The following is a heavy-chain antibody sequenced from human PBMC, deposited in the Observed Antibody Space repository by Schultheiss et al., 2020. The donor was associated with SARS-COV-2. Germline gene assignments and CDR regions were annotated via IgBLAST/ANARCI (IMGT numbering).Heavy chain of an antibody. CDR2: IYHSGST. Sequence: SETLSLTCTVSGGSISSGSYYWSWIRQPAGKGLEWIGEIYHSGSTYYNPSLRSRVTINVDTSKNRFSLHLTSVTAADTAIYYCARAKSDSWGYYYYHMDVWGKGTTVTVSS. D-gene: IGHD7-27*01. V-gene: IGHV4-39*07. J-gene: IGHJ6*03. CDR1: GGSISSGSYY. CDR3: ARAKSDSWGYYYYHMDV.